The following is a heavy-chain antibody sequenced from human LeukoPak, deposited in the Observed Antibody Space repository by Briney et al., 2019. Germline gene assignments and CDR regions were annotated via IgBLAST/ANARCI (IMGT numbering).Heavy chain of an antibody. CDR3: ARDHIAAAGTVFDY. J-gene: IGHJ4*02. CDR1: GGSVSSGSYY. D-gene: IGHD6-13*01. CDR2: IYYSGST. V-gene: IGHV4-61*01. Sequence: PSETLSLTCTVPGGSVSSGSYYWSWIRQPPGKGLEWIGYIYYSGSTNYNPSLKSRVTISVDTSKNQFSLKLSSVTAADTAVYYCARDHIAAAGTVFDYWGQGTLVTVSS.